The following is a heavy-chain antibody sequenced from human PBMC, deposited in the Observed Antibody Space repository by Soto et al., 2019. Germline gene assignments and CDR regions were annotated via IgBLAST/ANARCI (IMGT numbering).Heavy chain of an antibody. CDR2: IYYSGST. D-gene: IGHD2-2*01. V-gene: IGHV4-39*01. CDR3: ARLRMPGLGYLDS. Sequence: SGSLSLTWTVAGGSISSSSYCWGWIRQPPGKGLEWIGSIYYSGSTYYNPSLKSRVTISVDTSKNQFSLKLSSVTAADTVVYYCARLRMPGLGYLDSWGQGTLVTV. CDR1: GGSISSSSYC. J-gene: IGHJ4*02.